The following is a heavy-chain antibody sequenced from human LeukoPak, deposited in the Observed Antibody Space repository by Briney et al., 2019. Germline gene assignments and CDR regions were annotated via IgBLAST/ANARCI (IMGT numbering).Heavy chain of an antibody. V-gene: IGHV4-59*12. CDR2: IYYSGST. D-gene: IGHD3-22*01. CDR1: GGSISSYY. Sequence: PSETLSLTCTVSGGSISSYYWSWIRQPPGKGLEWIGYIYYSGSTNYNPSLKSRVTISVDTSKNQFSLKLSSVTAADTAVYYCARDEARYSSGYYPNWFDPWGQGTLVTVSS. J-gene: IGHJ5*02. CDR3: ARDEARYSSGYYPNWFDP.